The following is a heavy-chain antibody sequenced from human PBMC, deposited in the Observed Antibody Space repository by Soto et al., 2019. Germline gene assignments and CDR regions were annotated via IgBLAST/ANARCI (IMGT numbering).Heavy chain of an antibody. J-gene: IGHJ4*01. V-gene: IGHV3-21*01. Sequence: EVQLVESGGGLVKPGGSLRLSCAASGFTFSSYSMNWVRQAPGKGLEWVSSISSSSSYIYYADSVKGRFTISRDNAKNSLYLQMNSLRAEDTAVYYCARDLMIGSGYYLDPYFDYWGQGTLVTVSS. CDR2: ISSSSSYI. CDR3: ARDLMIGSGYYLDPYFDY. D-gene: IGHD3-22*01. CDR1: GFTFSSYS.